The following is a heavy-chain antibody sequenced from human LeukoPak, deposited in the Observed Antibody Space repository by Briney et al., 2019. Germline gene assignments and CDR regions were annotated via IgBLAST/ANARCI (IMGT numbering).Heavy chain of an antibody. CDR1: RFTFSDAW. J-gene: IGHJ4*02. V-gene: IGHV3-15*01. CDR2: IKSKTDGGTT. Sequence: GGSLRLSCAASRFTFSDAWMSWVRQAPGKGLEWVGCIKSKTDGGTTDYPAPVKGRFTISRDDSRNTLYLQMNSLKTEDTAVYYCTTDEWNWGQGTLVTVSS. D-gene: IGHD2-8*01. CDR3: TTDEWN.